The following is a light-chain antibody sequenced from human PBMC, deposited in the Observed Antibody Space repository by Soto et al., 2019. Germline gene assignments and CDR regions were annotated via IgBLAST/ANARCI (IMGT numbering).Light chain of an antibody. CDR3: QEYFHWPPGM. CDR2: GAS. J-gene: IGKJ1*01. V-gene: IGKV3-15*01. CDR1: QSVSSSY. Sequence: EIVLTQSPGTLSLSPGERATLSCRASQSVSSSYLAWYQQKPGQAPRLLIYGASSRAPGISARFSGSGSGTEFTLTISSLQSEDFAVYFCQEYFHWPPGMFGPGTKVDIK.